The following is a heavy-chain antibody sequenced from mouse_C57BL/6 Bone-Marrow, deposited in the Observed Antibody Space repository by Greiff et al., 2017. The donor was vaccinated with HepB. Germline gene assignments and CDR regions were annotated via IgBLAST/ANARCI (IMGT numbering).Heavy chain of an antibody. J-gene: IGHJ1*03. CDR3: ARITTVVAPGYFDV. CDR1: GYTFTDYN. CDR2: INPNNGGT. V-gene: IGHV1-18*01. D-gene: IGHD1-1*01. Sequence: VQLQQSGPELVKPGASVKIPCKASGYTFTDYNMDWVKQSHGKSLEWIGDINPNNGGTIYNQKFKGKATLTVDKSSSTAYMELRSLTSEDTAVYYCARITTVVAPGYFDVWGTGTTVTVSS.